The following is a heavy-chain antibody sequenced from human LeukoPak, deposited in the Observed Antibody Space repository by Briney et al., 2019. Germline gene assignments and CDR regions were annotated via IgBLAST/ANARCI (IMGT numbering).Heavy chain of an antibody. J-gene: IGHJ2*01. D-gene: IGHD1-1*01. Sequence: PGGSLRLSCAASGFIFSADPMNWVRQTPGKSLEWISHIRSDTSSYYADSVKGRFTVSRDDAQNSLYLQMNSLRVEDTAVYYCVRDVEWAFDLWGRGTLVTVS. CDR3: VRDVEWAFDL. V-gene: IGHV3-48*01. CDR2: IRSDTSS. CDR1: GFIFSADP.